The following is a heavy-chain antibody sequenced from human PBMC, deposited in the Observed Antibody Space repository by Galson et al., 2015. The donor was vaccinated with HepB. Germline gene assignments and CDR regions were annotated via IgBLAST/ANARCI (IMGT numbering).Heavy chain of an antibody. V-gene: IGHV3-33*01. J-gene: IGHJ4*02. CDR2: IWYDGTIK. Sequence: SLRLSCAASGFTFSSYAMNWVRQAPGKRLEWVAVIWYDGTIKYYTDSVRGRFTISRDNSKNTLFLQMSSLRVEDTAVYYCARDLGFGLDYWGQGTLVIVSS. CDR3: ARDLGFGLDY. CDR1: GFTFSSYA. D-gene: IGHD3-16*01.